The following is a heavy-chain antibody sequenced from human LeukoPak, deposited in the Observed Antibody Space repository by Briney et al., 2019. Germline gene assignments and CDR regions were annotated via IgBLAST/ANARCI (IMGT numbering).Heavy chain of an antibody. J-gene: IGHJ3*02. CDR3: AKLGDPGGFSGWGRAFDI. CDR2: LSGNGGNT. D-gene: IGHD6-19*01. V-gene: IGHV3-23*01. Sequence: GGSLRLSCAASGFTFSTYAMSWVRQAPGKGLEWVSTLSGNGGNTYYADSVKGRFTISRDNSKNTLYLQMNSLRAEDTAVYYCAKLGDPGGFSGWGRAFDIWGQGTMVTVSS. CDR1: GFTFSTYA.